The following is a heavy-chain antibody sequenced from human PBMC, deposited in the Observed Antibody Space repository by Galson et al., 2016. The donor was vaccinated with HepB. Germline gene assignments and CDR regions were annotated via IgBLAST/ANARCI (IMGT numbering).Heavy chain of an antibody. CDR3: AKHLGIRLLRYFFDS. CDR1: GFTFNKNA. Sequence: SLRLSCAASGFTFNKNAMNWVRQAPGKGLEWVSGMSGSGGSTYFADSVKGRFTISRDNSKNTLYLQMTSLRAEDTAVYYCAKHLGIRLLRYFFDSWGQGTLVTVSS. D-gene: IGHD3-16*01. V-gene: IGHV3-23*01. CDR2: MSGSGGST. J-gene: IGHJ4*02.